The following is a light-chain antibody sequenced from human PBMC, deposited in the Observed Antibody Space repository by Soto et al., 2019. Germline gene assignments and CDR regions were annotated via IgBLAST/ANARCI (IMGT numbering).Light chain of an antibody. CDR1: QSLVYSDGYAY. V-gene: IGKV2-30*01. J-gene: IGKJ1*01. CDR3: VQGTHWPPT. CDR2: KAS. Sequence: DVVMTQSPLSLPVTLGQPASISCRSSQSLVYSDGYAYLNWFQQRPGQSPRRLIYKASNRDSGVPDRFSGSGSGSAFTLQIDRVEAEDVGIYYCVQGTHWPPTFGRGTRVEIK.